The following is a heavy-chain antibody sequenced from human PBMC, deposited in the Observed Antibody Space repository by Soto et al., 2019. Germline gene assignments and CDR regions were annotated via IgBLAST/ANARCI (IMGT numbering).Heavy chain of an antibody. D-gene: IGHD5-12*01. Sequence: GGSLRLSCAASGFTFSSYAMHWVRQAPGKGLEWVAVISYDGSKTDGGTTDYAAPVKGRFTISRDDSKNTLYLQMNSLKTEDTAVYYCTTVGSGLRLPYDYYYGMDVWGQGTTVTVSS. CDR3: TTVGSGLRLPYDYYYGMDV. J-gene: IGHJ6*02. CDR1: GFTFSSYA. CDR2: ISYDGSKTDGGTT. V-gene: IGHV3-15*04.